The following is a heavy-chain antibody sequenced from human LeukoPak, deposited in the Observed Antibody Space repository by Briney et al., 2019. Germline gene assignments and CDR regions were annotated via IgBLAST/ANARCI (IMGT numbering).Heavy chain of an antibody. CDR2: IYHSGST. D-gene: IGHD4-17*01. Sequence: PSETLSLTFSVPVYSISSGYYWSWIRQPPGKELEWIGSIYHSGSTYYNPSLKSRVTISVDTSKNQFSLKLSSVTAADTAVYYCARYSTVTTYDAFDIWGQGTMVTVSS. J-gene: IGHJ3*02. V-gene: IGHV4-38-2*01. CDR1: VYSISSGYY. CDR3: ARYSTVTTYDAFDI.